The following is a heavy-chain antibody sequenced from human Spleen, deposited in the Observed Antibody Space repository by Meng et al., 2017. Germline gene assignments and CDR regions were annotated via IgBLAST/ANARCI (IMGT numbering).Heavy chain of an antibody. Sequence: SEILSLTCAFSDYSISNVSYWGWIRQPPGKGLEWIGSIYQSGSTCYNPALKSRVTISVDTSNNHFSLKLSSVTAADSAVYYCARGPTTMAHDFDYWGQGTLVTVSS. V-gene: IGHV4-38-2*01. J-gene: IGHJ4*02. D-gene: IGHD4-11*01. CDR1: DYSISNVSY. CDR2: IYQSGST. CDR3: ARGPTTMAHDFDY.